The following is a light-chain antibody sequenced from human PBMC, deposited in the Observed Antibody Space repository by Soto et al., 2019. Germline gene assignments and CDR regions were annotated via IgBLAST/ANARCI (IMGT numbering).Light chain of an antibody. CDR3: QQYKSYSLT. Sequence: DIQMTQSPSTLSASVGDRVTITCRVSQSIDSWLAWYQQRPGKAPNLLISDASNLEGGVPSRFSGSGSGTEFTLTISSLQPDDFATYYCQQYKSYSLTFGQGTKVEIK. CDR2: DAS. CDR1: QSIDSW. J-gene: IGKJ1*01. V-gene: IGKV1-5*01.